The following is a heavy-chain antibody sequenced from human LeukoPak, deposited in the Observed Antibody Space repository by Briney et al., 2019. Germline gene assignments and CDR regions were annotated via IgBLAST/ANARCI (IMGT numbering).Heavy chain of an antibody. Sequence: SETLSLTCTVAGDSISSSSCYWGWIRQPPGKGLEWIGEINHSGSTNYNPSLKSRVTISVDTSKNQFSLKLSSVTAADTAVYYCASAPPRGYYYYYMDVWGKGTTVTVSS. V-gene: IGHV4-39*07. CDR2: INHSGST. CDR3: ASAPPRGYYYYYMDV. CDR1: GDSISSSSCY. J-gene: IGHJ6*03. D-gene: IGHD3-10*01.